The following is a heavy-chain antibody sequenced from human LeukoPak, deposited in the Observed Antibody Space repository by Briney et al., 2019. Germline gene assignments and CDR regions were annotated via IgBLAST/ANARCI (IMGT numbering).Heavy chain of an antibody. V-gene: IGHV3-48*03. CDR3: AELGITMIGGV. J-gene: IGHJ6*04. CDR2: ISSSGSTI. Sequence: PGGSLRLSRAASGFTFSSYEMNWVRQAPGEGLEWVSYISSSGSTIYYADSVKGRFTISRDNAKNSLYLQMNSLRAEDTAVYYCAELGITMIGGVWGKGTTVTISS. D-gene: IGHD3-10*02. CDR1: GFTFSSYE.